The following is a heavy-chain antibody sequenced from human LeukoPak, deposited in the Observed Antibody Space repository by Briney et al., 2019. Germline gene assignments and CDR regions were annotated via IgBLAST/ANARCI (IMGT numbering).Heavy chain of an antibody. D-gene: IGHD1-26*01. CDR1: GGSISSSSYY. CDR3: ARVVVGALYYFDY. Sequence: PSETLSLTCTVSGGSISSSSYYWGWIRQPPGKGLEWIGSIYYSGSTYYNPSLKSRVTISVDTSKNQFSLKLSSVTAADTAVYYCARVVVGALYYFDYWGQGTLVTVSS. CDR2: IYYSGST. V-gene: IGHV4-39*07. J-gene: IGHJ4*02.